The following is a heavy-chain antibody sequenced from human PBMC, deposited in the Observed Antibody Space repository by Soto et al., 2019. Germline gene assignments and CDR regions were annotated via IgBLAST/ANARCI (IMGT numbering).Heavy chain of an antibody. J-gene: IGHJ3*02. V-gene: IGHV4-31*03. D-gene: IGHD3-9*01. CDR3: ARGTAYYDILTGYLLGAFDI. Sequence: QVQLQESGPGLVKPSQTLSLTCTVSGGSISSGGYYWSWIRQHPGKGLEWIGYIYYSGSTYYNPSLKSRVTRSVDTSKNQFALKLSSVTAADTAVYYCARGTAYYDILTGYLLGAFDIWGQGTMVTVSS. CDR1: GGSISSGGYY. CDR2: IYYSGST.